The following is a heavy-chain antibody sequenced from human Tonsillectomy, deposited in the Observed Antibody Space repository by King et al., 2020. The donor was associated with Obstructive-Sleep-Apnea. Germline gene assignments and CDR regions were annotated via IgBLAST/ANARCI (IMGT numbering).Heavy chain of an antibody. Sequence: VQLVESGGGLVQPGGSLRLSCAASGFTFSSYAMSWVRQAPGKGLEWVSAISGSGGSTYYADSVKGRFTISRNNSKNTLYLQMNSLGAEETAVYYIAKDRRYYYGSGSDWFDPWGQGTLVTVSS. J-gene: IGHJ5*02. CDR1: GFTFSSYA. D-gene: IGHD3-10*01. CDR3: AKDRRYYYGSGSDWFDP. V-gene: IGHV3-23*04. CDR2: ISGSGGST.